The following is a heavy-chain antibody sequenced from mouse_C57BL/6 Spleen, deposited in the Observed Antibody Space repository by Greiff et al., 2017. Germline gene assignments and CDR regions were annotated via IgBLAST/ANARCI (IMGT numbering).Heavy chain of an antibody. J-gene: IGHJ1*03. CDR2: IYPSDSET. CDR1: GYAFTSYW. V-gene: IGHV1-61*01. D-gene: IGHD1-1*01. CDR3: AREGVEWYFDV. Sequence: QVQLQQPGAELVRPGSSVKLSCKASGYAFTSYWMDWVKQRPGQGLEWIGNIYPSDSETHYNQKFKDKATLTVDKSSSTAYMQLSSLTSEDSAVYYCAREGVEWYFDVWRTGTTVTASS.